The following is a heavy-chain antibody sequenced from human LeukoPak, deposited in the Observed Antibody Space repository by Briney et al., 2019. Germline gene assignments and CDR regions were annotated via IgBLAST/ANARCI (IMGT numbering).Heavy chain of an antibody. CDR1: GYTFTSYG. D-gene: IGHD2-2*01. J-gene: IGHJ5*02. V-gene: IGHV1-18*01. Sequence: GASVKVSCKASGYTFTSYGISWVRQAPGQGLEWMGWISAYNGNTNYAQKLQGRVTMTTDTSTSTAYMELRSLRSDDTAVYYCARGLGYCSSTSCYLGWFDPWGQGTLVTVFS. CDR2: ISAYNGNT. CDR3: ARGLGYCSSTSCYLGWFDP.